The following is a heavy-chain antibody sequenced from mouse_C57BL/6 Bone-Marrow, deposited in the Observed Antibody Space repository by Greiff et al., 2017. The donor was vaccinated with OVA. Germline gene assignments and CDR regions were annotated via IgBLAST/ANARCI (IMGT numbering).Heavy chain of an antibody. CDR2: IYPRSGNT. CDR1: GYTFTSYG. CDR3: AQSSYYYGSSGW. Sequence: VQLQQSGAELARPGASVKLSCKASGYTFTSYGISWVKQRTGQGLEWIGEIYPRSGNTYYNDKFKGKATLTADKSSSTAYMELRSLTSEDSAVYFCAQSSYYYGSSGWWGQGTTLTVSS. J-gene: IGHJ2*01. D-gene: IGHD1-1*01. V-gene: IGHV1-81*01.